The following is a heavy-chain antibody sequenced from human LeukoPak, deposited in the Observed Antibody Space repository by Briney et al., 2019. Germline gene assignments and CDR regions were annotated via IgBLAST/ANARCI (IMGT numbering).Heavy chain of an antibody. V-gene: IGHV3-48*03. J-gene: IGHJ4*02. D-gene: IGHD2/OR15-2a*01. CDR3: ARGGNYFNGY. CDR2: VSSSGTTI. CDR1: GFTFSSYE. Sequence: GGSLRLSCAASGFTFSSYEMNWVRQAPGKGLEWVSYVSSSGTTIYYADSVKGRFAISRDNAKNSLFLQMTSLRAEDTAVYYCARGGNYFNGYWGQGTLVTVSS.